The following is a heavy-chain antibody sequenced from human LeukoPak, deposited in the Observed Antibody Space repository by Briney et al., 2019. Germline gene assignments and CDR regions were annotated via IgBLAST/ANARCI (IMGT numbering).Heavy chain of an antibody. CDR2: INPNSGGT. CDR1: GYTFTSYG. D-gene: IGHD2-2*01. J-gene: IGHJ3*02. Sequence: GASVKVSCKASGYTFTSYGISWVRQAPGQGLEWMGWINPNSGGTNYAQKFQGRVTMTRDTSISTAYMELSRLRSDDTAVYYCAKYCSSTSCPLGAFDIWGQGTMVTVSS. CDR3: AKYCSSTSCPLGAFDI. V-gene: IGHV1-2*02.